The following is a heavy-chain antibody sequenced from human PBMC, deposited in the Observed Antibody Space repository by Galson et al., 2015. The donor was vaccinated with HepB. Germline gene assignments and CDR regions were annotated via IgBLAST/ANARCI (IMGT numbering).Heavy chain of an antibody. Sequence: SLRLSCAASGFTFSSYAMSWVRQAPGKGLEWVSAISGSGGSTYYADSVKGRFTISRDNSKNTLYLQMNSLRAEDTAVYYCAKDLLITMVRGVNGVFDYWGQGTLVTVSS. CDR1: GFTFSSYA. CDR2: ISGSGGST. V-gene: IGHV3-23*01. J-gene: IGHJ4*02. CDR3: AKDLLITMVRGVNGVFDY. D-gene: IGHD3-10*01.